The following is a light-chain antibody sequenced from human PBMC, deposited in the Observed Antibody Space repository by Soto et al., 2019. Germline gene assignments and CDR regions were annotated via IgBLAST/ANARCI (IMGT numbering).Light chain of an antibody. CDR1: QSPLASDDGNTY. V-gene: IGKV2-40*01. CDR2: TLS. J-gene: IGKJ5*01. Sequence: DIVMTQTPLSLPVTPGEPASISCRASQSPLASDDGNTYLDWYLQKPGQSPQLLIYTLSDRASEVPDRFSGSGSGSDFTLKISRVEAEDVGVYYFMQRIEFPLTFGQGTRLEIK. CDR3: MQRIEFPLT.